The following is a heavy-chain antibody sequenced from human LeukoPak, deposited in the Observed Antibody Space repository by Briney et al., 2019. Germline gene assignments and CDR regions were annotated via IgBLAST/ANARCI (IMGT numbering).Heavy chain of an antibody. D-gene: IGHD2-8*01. CDR1: GYKFSNHW. CDR2: IYPSGSET. CDR3: ARSSDLYSSPRY. V-gene: IGHV5-51*01. Sequence: GESLKISFKASGYKFSNHWIGWVRQMPGKGLELMGMIYPSGSETKFNPSFEGQVTISADKSITTAYLQWTRLQASDTAMYYCARSSDLYSSPRYWGQGTQVIVTS. J-gene: IGHJ4*02.